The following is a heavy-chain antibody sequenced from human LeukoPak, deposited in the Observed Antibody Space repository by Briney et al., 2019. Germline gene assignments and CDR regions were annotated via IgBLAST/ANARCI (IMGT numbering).Heavy chain of an antibody. CDR3: ARESYYYYYMDV. J-gene: IGHJ6*03. CDR1: GFTFSSYW. CDR2: INSDGSST. Sequence: PGGSLRLSCAASGFTFSSYWMHWVRQAPGKWLVWVSRINSDGSSTSYADSVKGRFTISRDNAKNTLYLQMNSLRAEDTAVYYCARESYYYYYMDVWGKGTTVTISS. V-gene: IGHV3-74*01.